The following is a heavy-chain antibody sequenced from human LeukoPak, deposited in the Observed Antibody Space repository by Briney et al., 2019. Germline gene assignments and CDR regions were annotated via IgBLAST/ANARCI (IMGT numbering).Heavy chain of an antibody. V-gene: IGHV3-30-3*01. CDR1: GFTFAIYA. Sequence: GGSLRLSCAASGFTFAIYAMHWVRQAAGNGLGGVAVISYDGNNKYYADSVKRRFTISRDNSKNTLYLQMNSLRAEDTAVYYCASDLVGGWDDSSGYYYGYFDYWGQGTLVTVSS. J-gene: IGHJ4*02. CDR2: ISYDGNNK. D-gene: IGHD3-22*01. CDR3: ASDLVGGWDDSSGYYYGYFDY.